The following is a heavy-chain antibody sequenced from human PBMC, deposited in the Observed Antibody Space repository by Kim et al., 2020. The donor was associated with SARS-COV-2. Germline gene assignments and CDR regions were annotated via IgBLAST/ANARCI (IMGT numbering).Heavy chain of an antibody. CDR1: GFIFSDYG. J-gene: IGHJ4*02. Sequence: GGSLRLSCAASGFIFSDYGMRGVRQAPGKGLEGVAVISNDGSHQYYAASVKGRFTITRDNSKTTLFVQMNSLRAEDTAVYYCAKDGVGYGASVDWGQGTLVTVSA. D-gene: IGHD5-12*01. V-gene: IGHV3-30*18. CDR3: AKDGVGYGASVD. CDR2: ISNDGSHQ.